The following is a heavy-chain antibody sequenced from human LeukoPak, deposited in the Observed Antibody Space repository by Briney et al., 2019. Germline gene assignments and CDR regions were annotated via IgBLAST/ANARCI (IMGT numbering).Heavy chain of an antibody. V-gene: IGHV1-2*02. D-gene: IGHD2-15*01. CDR1: GYSFTDKY. CDR3: ARDGLGYCSGGSCQNWFDP. J-gene: IGHJ5*02. Sequence: ASVKVSCKASGYSFTDKYLHWVRQAPGQGLEWMGWINPKSGGTNYAQKFQGRVTMTTDTSMTTAHMEVSSLRSEDTAVYYCARDGLGYCSGGSCQNWFDPWGQGTLVTVSS. CDR2: INPKSGGT.